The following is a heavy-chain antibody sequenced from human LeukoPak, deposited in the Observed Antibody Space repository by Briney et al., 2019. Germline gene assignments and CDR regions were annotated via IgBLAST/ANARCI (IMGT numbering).Heavy chain of an antibody. Sequence: QPGGSLRLSCAASGFTFDDYAMHWVRQAPGKGLEWVSLISGDGGSTYYADSVKGRFTISRDNSKNSLYLRMNSLRTEDTALYYCAKDIRYSSSPNVDYWGQGTLVTVSS. CDR1: GFTFDDYA. D-gene: IGHD6-6*01. CDR3: AKDIRYSSSPNVDY. CDR2: ISGDGGST. J-gene: IGHJ4*02. V-gene: IGHV3-43*02.